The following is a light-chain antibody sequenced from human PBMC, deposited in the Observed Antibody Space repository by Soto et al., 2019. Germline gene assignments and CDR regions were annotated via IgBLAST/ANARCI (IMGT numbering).Light chain of an antibody. Sequence: DIQMTQSPSTLSASVGDRVTITCRASQSIGSFLAWYQQKPGKTPKLLIYNASILEGGVPSRFSGSGSGTEFTLTISSLQPDDFATYYYQQYESYWTFGQGTKVDMK. V-gene: IGKV1-5*01. CDR2: NAS. J-gene: IGKJ1*01. CDR1: QSIGSF. CDR3: QQYESYWT.